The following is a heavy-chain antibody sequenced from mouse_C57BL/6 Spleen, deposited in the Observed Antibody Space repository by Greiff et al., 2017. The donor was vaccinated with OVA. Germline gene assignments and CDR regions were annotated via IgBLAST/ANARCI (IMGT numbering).Heavy chain of an antibody. CDR1: GFTFSDYY. CDR3: ARVWYYFDY. J-gene: IGHJ2*01. CDR2: INYDGSST. Sequence: DVKLVESEGGLVQPGSSMKLSCTASGFTFSDYYMAWVRQVPEKGLEWVANINYDGSSTYYLDSLKSRFIISRDNAKNILYLQMSSLKSEDTATYYCARVWYYFDYWGQGTTLTVSS. V-gene: IGHV5-16*01. D-gene: IGHD1-1*02.